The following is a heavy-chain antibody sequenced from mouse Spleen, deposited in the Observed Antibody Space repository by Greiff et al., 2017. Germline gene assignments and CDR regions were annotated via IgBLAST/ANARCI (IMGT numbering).Heavy chain of an antibody. Sequence: VQLQQSGAELVKPGASVKLSCKASGYTFTSYWMQWVKQRPGQGLEWIGEIDPSDSYTNYNQKFKGKATLTVDTSSSTAYMQLSSLTSEDSVVYYCARGRGAWFAYWGQGTLVTVSA. CDR1: GYTFTSYW. J-gene: IGHJ3*01. CDR3: ARGRGAWFAY. CDR2: IDPSDSYT. V-gene: IGHV1-50*01.